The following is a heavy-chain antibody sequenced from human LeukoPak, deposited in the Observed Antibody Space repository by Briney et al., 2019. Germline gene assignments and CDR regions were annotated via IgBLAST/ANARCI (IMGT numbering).Heavy chain of an antibody. Sequence: GRSLRLSCAASGFTFDDYAMHWVRQAPGKGLEWVSGISWNSGSIGYADSVKGRFTISRDNAKKSLYLQMNSLKTEDTAIYYCVASIINPSNYWGQGTLVTVSS. D-gene: IGHD3-10*01. J-gene: IGHJ4*02. CDR1: GFTFDDYA. CDR3: VASIINPSNY. CDR2: ISWNSGSI. V-gene: IGHV3-9*01.